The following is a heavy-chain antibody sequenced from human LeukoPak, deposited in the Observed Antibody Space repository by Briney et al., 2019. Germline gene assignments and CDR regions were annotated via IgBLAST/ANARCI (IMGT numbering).Heavy chain of an antibody. J-gene: IGHJ5*02. CDR1: GFTVSSNY. CDR2: IRYDGSNK. CDR3: AKDQAGIAAAGRVPFWFDP. D-gene: IGHD6-13*01. Sequence: PGGSLRLSCAASGFTVSSNYMHWVRQAPGKGLEWVAFIRYDGSNKYYADSVKGRFTISRDNSKNTLYLQMNSLRAEDTAVYYCAKDQAGIAAAGRVPFWFDPWGQGTLVTVSS. V-gene: IGHV3-30*02.